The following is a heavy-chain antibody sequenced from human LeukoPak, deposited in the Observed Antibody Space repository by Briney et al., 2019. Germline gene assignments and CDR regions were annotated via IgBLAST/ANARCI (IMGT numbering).Heavy chain of an antibody. V-gene: IGHV3-74*01. CDR3: AKDSHWILFDD. CDR2: INSDGSST. CDR1: GFTFSNYW. D-gene: IGHD2-2*03. J-gene: IGHJ4*02. Sequence: GGSLRLSCAASGFTFSNYWMNWVRQAPGKGLVWVSRINSDGSSTSYADSVKGRFTISRDNAKNTLYLQMNSLRDEDTAVYYCAKDSHWILFDDWGQGTLVTVSS.